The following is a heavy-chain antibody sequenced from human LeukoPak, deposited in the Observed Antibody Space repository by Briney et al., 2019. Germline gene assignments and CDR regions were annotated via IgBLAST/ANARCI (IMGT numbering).Heavy chain of an antibody. J-gene: IGHJ4*02. D-gene: IGHD1-26*01. CDR2: IYSGGRT. CDR3: ARLGGSFDYFDY. Sequence: PGGSLRLSCSASVFTVSSKYMSWVRQAPWEGLEWFSVIYSGGRTHYADSVEGRFTISRDNSKNTLYPQMNSLRAEDTAVYYCARLGGSFDYFDYWGQGTLVTVSS. CDR1: VFTVSSKY. V-gene: IGHV3-53*01.